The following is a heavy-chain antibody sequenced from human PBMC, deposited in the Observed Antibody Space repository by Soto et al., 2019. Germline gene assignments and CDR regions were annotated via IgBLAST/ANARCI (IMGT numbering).Heavy chain of an antibody. CDR1: GGSISSSSYY. Sequence: QLQLQESGPGLVKPSETLSLTCTVSGGSISSSSYYWGWIRQPPGKGLEWIGSIYYSGSTYYNPSLKSRVTLSVDTSKNQSALKLSSVTAADTAVYYCARRDYYDSSGHDAFDIWGPGTMVTVSS. CDR2: IYYSGST. V-gene: IGHV4-39*01. CDR3: ARRDYYDSSGHDAFDI. D-gene: IGHD3-22*01. J-gene: IGHJ3*02.